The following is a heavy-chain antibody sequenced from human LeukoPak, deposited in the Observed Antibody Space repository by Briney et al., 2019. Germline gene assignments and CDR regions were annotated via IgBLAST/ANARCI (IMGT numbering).Heavy chain of an antibody. CDR1: GFTFSSYA. Sequence: GGSLRLSCAASGFTFSSYAMSWVRQAPGKGLEWVSVISGSGGGTYYADSVKGRFTISRDNTKNTLYLQMNSLRAKDTAVYYCARSAGIAAAVDYWGQGTLVTVSS. J-gene: IGHJ4*02. D-gene: IGHD6-13*01. V-gene: IGHV3-23*01. CDR2: ISGSGGGT. CDR3: ARSAGIAAAVDY.